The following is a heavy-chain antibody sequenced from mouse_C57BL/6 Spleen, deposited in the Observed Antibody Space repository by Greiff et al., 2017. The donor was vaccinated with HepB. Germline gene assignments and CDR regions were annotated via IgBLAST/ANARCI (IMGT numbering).Heavy chain of an antibody. Sequence: EVKLQESGPGLVKPSQSLSLTCTVPGYSITSGYGWNWIRQFPGNKLEWMGYISYSGSTNYNPSLNSRISITRDTSKNQFFLQLNSVTTEDTATYYCARTARIKYWGQGTTLTVSS. CDR3: ARTARIKY. V-gene: IGHV3-2*02. CDR1: GYSITSGYG. CDR2: ISYSGST. J-gene: IGHJ2*01. D-gene: IGHD1-2*01.